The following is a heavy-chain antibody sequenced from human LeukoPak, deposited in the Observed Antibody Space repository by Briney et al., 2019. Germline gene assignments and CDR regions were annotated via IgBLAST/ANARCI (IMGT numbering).Heavy chain of an antibody. V-gene: IGHV3-23*01. CDR1: GFTFSSYA. CDR3: AKFLDYYYYYYMDV. J-gene: IGHJ6*03. D-gene: IGHD3-3*01. Sequence: GGSLRLSCAASGFTFSSYAMSWVRQAPGKGLEWVSAISGSGGSTYYADSVKGRFTISRDNSKNTLYLQMNSLRAEDTAVYYCAKFLDYYYYYYMDVWGKGTTVTISS. CDR2: ISGSGGST.